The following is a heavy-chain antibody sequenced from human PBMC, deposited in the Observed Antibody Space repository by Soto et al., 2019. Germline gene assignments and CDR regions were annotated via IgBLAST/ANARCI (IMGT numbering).Heavy chain of an antibody. CDR1: GGTFSSYA. J-gene: IGHJ5*02. V-gene: IGHV1-69*06. D-gene: IGHD2-2*01. CDR2: IIPIFGTA. CDR3: ARDFRLGYCSSTSCSRKYNWFDP. Sequence: SVKVSCKASGGTFSSYAISWVRQAPGQGLEWMGGIIPIFGTANYAQKFQGRVTITADKSTSTAYMELSSLRSEDTAVYYCARDFRLGYCSSTSCSRKYNWFDPWG.